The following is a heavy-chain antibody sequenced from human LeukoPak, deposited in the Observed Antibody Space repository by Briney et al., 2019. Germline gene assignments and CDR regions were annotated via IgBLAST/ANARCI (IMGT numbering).Heavy chain of an antibody. J-gene: IGHJ3*02. CDR3: ARGIAAAEAFDI. D-gene: IGHD6-13*01. CDR1: GGSISSYY. CDR2: IYYSGST. Sequence: SETLSLTCTVSGGSISSYYWSWIRQPPGKGLEWIGHIYYSGSTNYNPSLKSRVTISVDTSKNQFSLNLSSVTAADTAVYYCARGIAAAEAFDIWGQGTMVTVSS. V-gene: IGHV4-59*01.